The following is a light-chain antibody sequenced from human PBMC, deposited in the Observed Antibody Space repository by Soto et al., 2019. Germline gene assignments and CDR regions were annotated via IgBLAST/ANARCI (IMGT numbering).Light chain of an antibody. CDR3: NSYTSGSTGV. V-gene: IGLV2-14*01. CDR2: DVS. J-gene: IGLJ3*02. CDR1: SSDVGGYNY. Sequence: QSVLTQPASVSGSPGQSITISCTGTSSDVGGYNYVCWFQQHPGKAPKLMIYDVSNRPSGVSNRFSGSKSGNTASLTISGLQAEDEADYYCNSYTSGSTGVFGGGTQLTVL.